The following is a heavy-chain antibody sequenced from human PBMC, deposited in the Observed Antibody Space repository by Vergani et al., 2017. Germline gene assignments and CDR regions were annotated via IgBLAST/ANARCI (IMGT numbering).Heavy chain of an antibody. D-gene: IGHD3-10*01. V-gene: IGHV1-2*02. CDR1: GYTFTAYY. CDR3: AGAFGSGGSLLAYW. CDR2: LNPITGDI. J-gene: IGHJ2*01. Sequence: QVQLVQTGTVVKKPGASVKVSCKASGYTFTAYYMHWVRQAPGQGLEWMGWLNPITGDIKYSQKFQGRVTMTRGTSISTAYMELSSLRSEDTVVYYCAGAFGSGGSLLAYW.